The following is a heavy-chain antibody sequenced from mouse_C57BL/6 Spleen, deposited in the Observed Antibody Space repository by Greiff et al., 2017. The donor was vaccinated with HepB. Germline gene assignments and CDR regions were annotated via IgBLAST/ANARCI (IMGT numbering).Heavy chain of an antibody. J-gene: IGHJ3*01. Sequence: VKLQQPGAELVKPGASVKLSCKASGYTFTSYWMQWVKQRPGQGLEWIGEIDPSDSYTNYNQKFKGKATLTVDTSSSTAYMQLSSLTSEDSAVYYCARRYDYDVAYWGQGTLVTVSA. CDR3: ARRYDYDVAY. CDR1: GYTFTSYW. D-gene: IGHD2-4*01. CDR2: IDPSDSYT. V-gene: IGHV1-50*01.